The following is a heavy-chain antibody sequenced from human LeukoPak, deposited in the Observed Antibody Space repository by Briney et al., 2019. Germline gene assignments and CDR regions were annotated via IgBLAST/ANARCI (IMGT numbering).Heavy chain of an antibody. CDR3: ARDGRITIFGVVTTGSHYYYGMDV. Sequence: ASVKASCKASGGTFSSYAISWVRQAPGQGLEWMGRINPNSGGTNYAQKFQGRVTMTRDTSISTAYMELSRLRSDDTAVYYCARDGRITIFGVVTTGSHYYYGMDVWGQGTTVTVSS. J-gene: IGHJ6*02. CDR1: GGTFSSYA. CDR2: INPNSGGT. V-gene: IGHV1-2*06. D-gene: IGHD3-3*01.